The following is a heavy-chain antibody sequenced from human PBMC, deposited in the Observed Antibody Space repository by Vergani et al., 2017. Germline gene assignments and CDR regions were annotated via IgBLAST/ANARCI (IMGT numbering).Heavy chain of an antibody. Sequence: QVQLVESGGGVVQPGGSLRLSCEASGFIFNNYGIHWVRQTPGKGLEWVAFILYDGNNQEDFHSVKGRFAISRDNSKNTLYLQMSSLRVEDTAVYYCAKDRAITATAVPDYWGQGILVTVSS. V-gene: IGHV3-30*02. CDR2: ILYDGNNQ. D-gene: IGHD1-20*01. CDR3: AKDRAITATAVPDY. J-gene: IGHJ4*02. CDR1: GFIFNNYG.